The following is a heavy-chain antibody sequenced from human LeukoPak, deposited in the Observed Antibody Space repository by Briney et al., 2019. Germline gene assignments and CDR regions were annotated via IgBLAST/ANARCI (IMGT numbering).Heavy chain of an antibody. CDR1: GGSISSGGYY. CDR3: ARNYDSSGYYYGGGTNWFDP. D-gene: IGHD3-22*01. V-gene: IGHV4-31*03. CDR2: IYYSGST. J-gene: IGHJ5*02. Sequence: SQTLSLTCTVSGGSISSGGYYWSWIRQHPGKGLEWIGYIYYSGSTYYNPSLKSRVTISVDTSKNQFSLKLSSVTAADTAVYYCARNYDSSGYYYGGGTNWFDPWGQGTLVTVSS.